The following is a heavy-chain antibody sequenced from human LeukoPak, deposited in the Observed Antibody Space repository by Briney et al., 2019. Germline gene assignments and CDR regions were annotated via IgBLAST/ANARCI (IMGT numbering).Heavy chain of an antibody. CDR1: GFTFSSYN. D-gene: IGHD2-15*01. CDR3: ARILGYCSGGSCYSYPKYFDY. J-gene: IGHJ4*02. V-gene: IGHV3-48*01. Sequence: PGGSLRLSCAASGFTFSSYNMNWVRQAPGKGLEWVSYISSSGSTIYYADSVKGRFTISRDNAKNSLYLQMNSLRAEDTAVYYCARILGYCSGGSCYSYPKYFDYWGQGTLVTVSS. CDR2: ISSSGSTI.